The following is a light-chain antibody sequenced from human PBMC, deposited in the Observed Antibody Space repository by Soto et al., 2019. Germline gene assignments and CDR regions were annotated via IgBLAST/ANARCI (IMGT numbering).Light chain of an antibody. V-gene: IGLV2-11*01. J-gene: IGLJ1*01. Sequence: QSALTQPRSVSGSPGQSVTISCTGTSSDVGAYNYVSWYQQHPGKAPELIIFDVARRPSGVPDRFSDSKSGNTASLTVSGLQAGDEADYYCCSYAGSYTFVFGTGTKVTVL. CDR1: SSDVGAYNY. CDR3: CSYAGSYTFV. CDR2: DVA.